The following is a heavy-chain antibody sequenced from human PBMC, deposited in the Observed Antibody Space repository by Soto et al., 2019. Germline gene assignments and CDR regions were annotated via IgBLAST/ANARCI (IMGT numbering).Heavy chain of an antibody. Sequence: QVQLVQSGAEVKKPGASVKVSCKASGYTFTSYGISWVRQAPGQGLEWMGWISAYNGNTNYAQKLQGRVTMTTDTSTSTAYMELRSLRSDETAVYYCARDGRGDYDFWSGYYSPGWAYYYGMDVWGQGTTVTVSS. V-gene: IGHV1-18*01. J-gene: IGHJ6*02. D-gene: IGHD3-3*01. CDR3: ARDGRGDYDFWSGYYSPGWAYYYGMDV. CDR2: ISAYNGNT. CDR1: GYTFTSYG.